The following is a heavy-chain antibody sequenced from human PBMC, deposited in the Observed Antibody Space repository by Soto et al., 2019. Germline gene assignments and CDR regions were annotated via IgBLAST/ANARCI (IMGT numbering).Heavy chain of an antibody. J-gene: IGHJ6*02. CDR2: IWYDGSNK. CDR3: ARDPRDYDFWSGYYPGDYYYYGMDV. Sequence: GGSLRLSWAASGFTFSSYGMHWVRQAPGKGLEWVAVIWYDGSNKYYADSVKGRFTISRDNSKNTLYLQMNSLRAEDTAVYYCARDPRDYDFWSGYYPGDYYYYGMDVWGQGTTVTVSS. V-gene: IGHV3-33*01. CDR1: GFTFSSYG. D-gene: IGHD3-3*01.